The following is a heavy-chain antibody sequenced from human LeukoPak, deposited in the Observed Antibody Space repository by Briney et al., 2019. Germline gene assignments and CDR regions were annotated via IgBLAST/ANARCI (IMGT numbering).Heavy chain of an antibody. Sequence: SVKVSCKASGYDFINYGISWVRQAPGQGLEWMGRIIPIFGTANYAQKFQGRVTITTDESTSTAYMELSSLRSEDTAVYYCARDYFEPRVQQLVNYFDYWGQGTLVTVSS. CDR2: IIPIFGTA. CDR1: GYDFINYG. V-gene: IGHV1-69*05. J-gene: IGHJ4*02. CDR3: ARDYFEPRVQQLVNYFDY. D-gene: IGHD6-13*01.